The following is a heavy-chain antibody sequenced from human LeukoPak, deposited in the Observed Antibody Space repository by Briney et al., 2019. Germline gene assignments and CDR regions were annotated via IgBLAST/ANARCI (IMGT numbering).Heavy chain of an antibody. V-gene: IGHV3-53*01. CDR3: AREPRYDYVWGSYRYPLDY. CDR2: IYSGGST. J-gene: IGHJ4*02. D-gene: IGHD3-16*02. CDR1: GFTVSSNY. Sequence: GGSLRLSCAASGFTVSSNYMSWVRQAPGKGLEWVSVIYSGGSTYYADSVKGRFTISRDNSKNTLYLQMNSLRAEDTAVYYCAREPRYDYVWGSYRYPLDYWGQGTLVTVSS.